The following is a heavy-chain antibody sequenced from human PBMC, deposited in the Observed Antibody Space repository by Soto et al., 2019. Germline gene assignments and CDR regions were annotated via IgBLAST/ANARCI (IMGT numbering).Heavy chain of an antibody. V-gene: IGHV4-39*01. CDR2: IYYSGST. J-gene: IGHJ4*02. Sequence: QLQLQESGPGLVKPSETLSLTCTVSGGSISSSSYYWGWIRQPPGKGLEWIGSIYYSGSTYYNPSLKSRVTISVDTSKYQFSLKLSSVTAADTAVYYCARGTYYDYVWGSYRPPGNFDYWGQGTLVTVSS. D-gene: IGHD3-16*02. CDR1: GGSISSSSYY. CDR3: ARGTYYDYVWGSYRPPGNFDY.